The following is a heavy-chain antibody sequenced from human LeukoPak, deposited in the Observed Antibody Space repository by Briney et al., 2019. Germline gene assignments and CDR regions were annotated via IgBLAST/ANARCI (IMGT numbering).Heavy chain of an antibody. J-gene: IGHJ5*02. Sequence: GGSLRLSCAASGFTFSSYWMHWVRQAPGKGLEWVSAISGSGGSTYYADSVKGRFTISRDNSKNALYLQMNSLRAEDTAVYYCAKGLLGWFDPWGQGTLVTVSS. CDR2: ISGSGGST. CDR1: GFTFSSYW. V-gene: IGHV3-23*01. CDR3: AKGLLGWFDP.